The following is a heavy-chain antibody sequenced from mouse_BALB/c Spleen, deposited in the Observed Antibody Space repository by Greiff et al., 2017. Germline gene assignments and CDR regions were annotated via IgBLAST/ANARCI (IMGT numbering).Heavy chain of an antibody. CDR3: ARDGNYGWFAY. D-gene: IGHD2-1*01. V-gene: IGHV5-17*02. J-gene: IGHJ3*01. CDR1: GFTFSSFG. Sequence: EVQWVESGGGLVQPGGSRKLSCAASGFTFSSFGMHWVRQAPEKGLEWVAYISSGSSTIYYADTVKGRFTISRDNPKNTLFLQMTSLRSEDTAMYYCARDGNYGWFAYWGQGTLVTVSA. CDR2: ISSGSSTI.